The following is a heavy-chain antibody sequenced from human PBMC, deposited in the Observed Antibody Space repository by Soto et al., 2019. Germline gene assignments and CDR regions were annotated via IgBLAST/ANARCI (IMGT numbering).Heavy chain of an antibody. J-gene: IGHJ6*02. CDR3: ATQYCSSTSRPRGSYYGMDV. CDR1: GFTFSSYA. CDR2: ISGSGGST. D-gene: IGHD2-2*01. Sequence: GGSLRLSCAASGFTFSSYAMSWVRQAPVKGLEWVSAISGSGGSTYYADSVKGRFTISRDNSKNTLYLQMNSLRAEDTAVYYCATQYCSSTSRPRGSYYGMDVWGQGTTVTVSS. V-gene: IGHV3-23*01.